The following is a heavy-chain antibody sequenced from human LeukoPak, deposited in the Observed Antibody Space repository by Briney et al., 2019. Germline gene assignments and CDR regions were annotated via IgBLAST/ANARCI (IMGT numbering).Heavy chain of an antibody. CDR1: GFTFSSYN. V-gene: IGHV3-21*01. CDR3: AKGGASVTRYVDY. J-gene: IGHJ4*02. D-gene: IGHD4-17*01. CDR2: ITSGSSYI. Sequence: GGSLRLSCAASGFTFSSYNMNWVRQAPGKGLEWVSSITSGSSYIYYADSVKGRFTISRDNAKNSLFLQMNSLRPEDTAVYYCAKGGASVTRYVDYWGQGTLVTVSS.